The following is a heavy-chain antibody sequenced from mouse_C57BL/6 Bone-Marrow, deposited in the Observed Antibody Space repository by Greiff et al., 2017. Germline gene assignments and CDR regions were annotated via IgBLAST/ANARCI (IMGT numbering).Heavy chain of an antibody. CDR2: IDPENGDT. V-gene: IGHV14-4*01. D-gene: IGHD1-1*01. CDR1: GFNIKDDY. CDR3: TTDTTVVAPYWFDY. J-gene: IGHJ2*01. Sequence: EVQLQQSGAELVRPGASVKLSCTASGFNIKDDYMHWVKQRPEQGLEWIGWIDPENGDTEYASKFQGKATITADTSSNPASLQLSSLTSEDTAVYYCTTDTTVVAPYWFDYWGQGTTLTVSS.